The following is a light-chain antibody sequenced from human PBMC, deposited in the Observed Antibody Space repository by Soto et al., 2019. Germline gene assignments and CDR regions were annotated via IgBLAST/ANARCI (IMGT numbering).Light chain of an antibody. CDR1: SSDVGGYNY. CDR3: CSYAGSYTLKV. J-gene: IGLJ3*02. CDR2: DVT. Sequence: QSALTQPASVSGSPGQSVTISCTGTSSDVGGYNYVSWYQQHPGKAPKLMIYDVTKRPSGVPDRFSGSKSGNTASLTISALQSEDEADYYCCSYAGSYTLKVFGGGTKVTVL. V-gene: IGLV2-11*01.